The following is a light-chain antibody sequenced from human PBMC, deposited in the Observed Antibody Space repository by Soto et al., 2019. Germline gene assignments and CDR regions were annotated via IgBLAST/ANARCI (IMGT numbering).Light chain of an antibody. V-gene: IGKV1-39*01. CDR1: QTISTR. CDR3: QQSYGIPRT. J-gene: IGKJ1*01. CDR2: AAS. Sequence: DILMTQSPSSLSASVGDRVTITCRASQTISTRLNWCQQKPGKAPNVLIYAASTLPTGVPSRFSGSGSGTNFTLTITSLHPEDFATYYCQQSYGIPRTFGQGTKVDIK.